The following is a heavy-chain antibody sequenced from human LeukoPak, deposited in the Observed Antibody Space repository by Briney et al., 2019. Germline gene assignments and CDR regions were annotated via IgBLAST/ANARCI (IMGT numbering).Heavy chain of an antibody. CDR3: ASHEEAYDFWSGYNYYYMDV. V-gene: IGHV5-51*01. J-gene: IGHJ6*03. Sequence: GESLKISCKGSGYSFTSYWIGWVRQMPGKGLEWMGIIYPGDSDTRYSPSFQGQVTISADKSISTAYLQWSSLKASDTAMYYCASHEEAYDFWSGYNYYYMDVWGKGTTVTVSS. CDR1: GYSFTSYW. CDR2: IYPGDSDT. D-gene: IGHD3-3*01.